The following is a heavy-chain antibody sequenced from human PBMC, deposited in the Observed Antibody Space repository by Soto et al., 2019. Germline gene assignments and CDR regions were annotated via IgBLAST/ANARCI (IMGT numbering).Heavy chain of an antibody. J-gene: IGHJ4*02. Sequence: PSETLSLTCTVCGGSISSFYWSWIRQPAGKGLEWIGRIYNGGRNNYNPSLKSRVTMSVDTSKNQFSLRLSSVTAADTAMYYCARGSSRWDYWGQGTLVTVS. D-gene: IGHD6-13*01. V-gene: IGHV4-4*07. CDR2: IYNGGRN. CDR1: GGSISSFY. CDR3: ARGSSRWDY.